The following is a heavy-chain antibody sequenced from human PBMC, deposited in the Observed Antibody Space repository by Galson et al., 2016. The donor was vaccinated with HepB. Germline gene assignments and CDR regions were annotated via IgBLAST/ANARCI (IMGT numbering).Heavy chain of an antibody. J-gene: IGHJ4*02. CDR3: ARDDYAYCGGACYFDY. V-gene: IGHV3-33*01. CDR1: GFTFSSYG. D-gene: IGHD2-21*01. CDR2: VWYDGSNK. Sequence: SLRLSCAASGFTFSSYGMHWVRQAPGKGLEWVAIVWYDGSNKYYADSVKGRFTISRDNSKNPVYQQMNSLGAEDTAVYYCARDDYAYCGGACYFDYWGQGTLVTVSS.